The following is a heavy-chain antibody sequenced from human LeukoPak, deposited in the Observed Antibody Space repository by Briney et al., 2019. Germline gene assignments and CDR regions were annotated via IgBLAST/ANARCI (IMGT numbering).Heavy chain of an antibody. D-gene: IGHD2-2*01. J-gene: IGHJ3*02. CDR1: GYTFTSYG. CDR2: ISAYNGNT. CDR3: ARDLLGYCSSTSCPDAFDI. V-gene: IGHV1-18*01. Sequence: ASVKVSCKASGYTFTSYGTSWVRQAPGQGLEWMGWISAYNGNTNYAQKLQGRVTMTTDTSTSTAYMELRSLRSDDTAVYYCARDLLGYCSSTSCPDAFDIWGQGTMVTVSS.